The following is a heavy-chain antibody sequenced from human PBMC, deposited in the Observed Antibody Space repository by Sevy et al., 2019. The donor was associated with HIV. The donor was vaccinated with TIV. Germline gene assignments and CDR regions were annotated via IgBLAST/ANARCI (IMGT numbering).Heavy chain of an antibody. CDR1: GFTLNNYW. J-gene: IGHJ4*02. V-gene: IGHV3-7*01. CDR2: IKQDGSVK. D-gene: IGHD6-13*01. Sequence: GGSLRLSCAASGFTLNNYWMNLVRQAPGKGLEWVANIKQDGSVKYYVDSVKGRFTISRDNARNLVFLQMNSLRVEDTALYYCVRAIAADGSFWGQGTLVTVSS. CDR3: VRAIAADGSF.